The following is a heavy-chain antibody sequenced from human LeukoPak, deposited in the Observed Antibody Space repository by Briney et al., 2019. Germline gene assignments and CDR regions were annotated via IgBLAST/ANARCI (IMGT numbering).Heavy chain of an antibody. CDR1: GFTFTDYG. V-gene: IGHV3-23*01. CDR3: AKITDYDFWNEVSSSFDS. D-gene: IGHD3-3*01. Sequence: GGSLRLSCSVSGFTFTDYGMSWVRQAPGKGLEWVSTINGGGPRTYYADSVKGRFTISRDNSNTTLYLQMNNLRPEDTAMYFCAKITDYDFWNEVSSSFDSWGQGPLVTVSS. J-gene: IGHJ4*02. CDR2: INGGGPRT.